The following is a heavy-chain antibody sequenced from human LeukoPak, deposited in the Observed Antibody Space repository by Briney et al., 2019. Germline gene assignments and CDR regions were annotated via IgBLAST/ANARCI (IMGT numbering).Heavy chain of an antibody. CDR1: GGSFSGYY. CDR3: ARDPYCSSTSCSYNWFDP. D-gene: IGHD2-2*01. J-gene: IGHJ5*02. V-gene: IGHV4-34*01. Sequence: SETLSLTCAVYGGSFSGYYWSWIRQPPGKGLEWIGEINHSGSTNYNPSLKSRVTISVDTSKNQFPLKLSSVTAADTAVYYCARDPYCSSTSCSYNWFDPWGQGTLVTVSS. CDR2: INHSGST.